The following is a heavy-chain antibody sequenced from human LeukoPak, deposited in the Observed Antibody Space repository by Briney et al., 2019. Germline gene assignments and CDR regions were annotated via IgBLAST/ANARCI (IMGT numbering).Heavy chain of an antibody. D-gene: IGHD6-19*01. CDR3: ASAGLAGSQDYYYYGMDV. J-gene: IGHJ6*02. CDR1: GFTFSSYA. CDR2: ISYDGSNK. V-gene: IGHV3-30-3*01. Sequence: GGSLRLSCAASGFTFSSYAMHWVRQAPGKGLEWVAVISYDGSNKYYADSVKGRFTISRDNSKNTLYLQMNSLRAEDTAVYYCASAGLAGSQDYYYYGMDVWGQGTTVTVSS.